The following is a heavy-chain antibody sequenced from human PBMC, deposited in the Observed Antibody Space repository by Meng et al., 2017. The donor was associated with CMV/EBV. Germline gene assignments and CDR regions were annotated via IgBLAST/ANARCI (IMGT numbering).Heavy chain of an antibody. CDR3: ARSRPRSTCSSTSCYGVDY. J-gene: IGHJ4*02. D-gene: IGHD2-2*01. CDR1: GFTFSIYS. CDR2: ISSSSSYI. Sequence: GGSLRLSCAASGFTFSIYSMNWVRQAPGKGLEWVSSISSSSSYIYYADSMKGRFTISRDNAKNSLYLQMNSLRAEDTAVYYCARSRPRSTCSSTSCYGVDYWGQGTLVTVSS. V-gene: IGHV3-21*01.